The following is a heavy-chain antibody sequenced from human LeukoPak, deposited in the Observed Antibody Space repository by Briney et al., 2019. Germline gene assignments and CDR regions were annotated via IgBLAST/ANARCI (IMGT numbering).Heavy chain of an antibody. D-gene: IGHD3-3*01. Sequence: GGSLRLSCAASGFTFSSYWMSWVRQPPGKGLEWVANIKQDGSEKYYVDSVKGRFTISRDNAKNSLYLQMNSLRAEDTAVYYCARDYEYREITIFEVVTYNWFDPWGQGTLVTVSS. CDR2: IKQDGSEK. V-gene: IGHV3-7*01. CDR3: ARDYEYREITIFEVVTYNWFDP. J-gene: IGHJ5*02. CDR1: GFTFSSYW.